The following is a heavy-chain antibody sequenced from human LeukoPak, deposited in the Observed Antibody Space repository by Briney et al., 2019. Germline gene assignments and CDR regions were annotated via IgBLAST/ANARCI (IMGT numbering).Heavy chain of an antibody. V-gene: IGHV3-23*01. CDR1: GGSISSYY. Sequence: PSETLSLTCTVSGGSISSYYWSWVRQAPGKGLEWVSAISGSGGSTYYADSVKGRFTISRDNSKNTLYLQMNSLRAEDTAVYYCAKGYSSSWTNYYYYYYMDVWDKGTTVTVSS. CDR3: AKGYSSSWTNYYYYYYMDV. CDR2: ISGSGGST. J-gene: IGHJ6*03. D-gene: IGHD6-13*01.